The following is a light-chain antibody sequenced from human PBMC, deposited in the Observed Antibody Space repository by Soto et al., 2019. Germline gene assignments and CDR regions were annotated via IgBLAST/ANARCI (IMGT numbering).Light chain of an antibody. V-gene: IGKV3-11*01. J-gene: IGKJ4*01. CDR2: DAS. CDR3: QHRSNWPRT. CDR1: QSVSRH. Sequence: EIVLTQSPATLSLSPGERATLSCRASQSVSRHLAWYQQKVGQAPRLLIYDASKKATGIPGRFSGSGSGTDFTLTISSLEPEDLAVYYCQHRSNWPRTFGGGTNVEIK.